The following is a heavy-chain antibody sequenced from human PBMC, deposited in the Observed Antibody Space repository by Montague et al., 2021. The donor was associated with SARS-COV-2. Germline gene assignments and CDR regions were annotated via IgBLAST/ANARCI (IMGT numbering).Heavy chain of an antibody. CDR1: GFTFSSYA. CDR2: ISYDGSNK. D-gene: IGHD2/OR15-2a*01. J-gene: IGHJ6*02. CDR3: ARVLGGYYGMDV. V-gene: IGHV3-30-3*01. Sequence: SLRLSCAASGFTFSSYAMHWVRQTPGKGLEWVAVISYDGSNKYYADSVKGRFTISRDNSKNTLYLQMSSLIAEDTAVYYCARVLGGYYGMDVWGQGTTVTVSS.